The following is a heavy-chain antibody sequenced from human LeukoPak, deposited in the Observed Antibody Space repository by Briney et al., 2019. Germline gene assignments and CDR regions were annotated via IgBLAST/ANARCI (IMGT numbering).Heavy chain of an antibody. CDR2: INPKTGGT. CDR3: ARDLLRYFDWLDY. V-gene: IGHV1-2*06. CDR1: GYTFTGYY. D-gene: IGHD3-9*01. J-gene: IGHJ4*02. Sequence: ASVKVSCKASGYTFTGYYMHWVRQAPGQGLEWMGRINPKTGGTNYAQKFQGRVTMTRDTSTSTVYMELSSLRSEDTAVYYCARDLLRYFDWLDYWGQGTLVTVSS.